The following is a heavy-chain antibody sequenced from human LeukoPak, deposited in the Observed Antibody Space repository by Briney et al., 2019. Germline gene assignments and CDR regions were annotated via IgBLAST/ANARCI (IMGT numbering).Heavy chain of an antibody. J-gene: IGHJ4*02. CDR3: ARAGSNWNYVY. D-gene: IGHD1-7*01. CDR2: IKQDESEK. CDR1: GFTFSRYW. V-gene: IGHV3-7*01. Sequence: GGSLRLSCAASGFTFSRYWITWVRQAPGKGLEWVANIKQDESEKYYVDSVKGRFTISRDNTKNSLSLQMNSLRAEDTAVYYCARAGSNWNYVYWGQGTLVTVSS.